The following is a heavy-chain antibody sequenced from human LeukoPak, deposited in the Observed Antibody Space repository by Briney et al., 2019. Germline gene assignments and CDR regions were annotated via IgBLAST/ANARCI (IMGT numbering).Heavy chain of an antibody. Sequence: SETLSLTCTVSGVSISSYYWSWIRQPAGKGLEWIGRIYTSGSTNYNPSLKSRVTMSVDTSKNQFSLKLSSVTAADTAVYYCVGGYDYVADYWGQGTLVTVSS. J-gene: IGHJ4*02. D-gene: IGHD5-12*01. CDR3: VGGYDYVADY. CDR2: IYTSGST. CDR1: GVSISSYY. V-gene: IGHV4-4*07.